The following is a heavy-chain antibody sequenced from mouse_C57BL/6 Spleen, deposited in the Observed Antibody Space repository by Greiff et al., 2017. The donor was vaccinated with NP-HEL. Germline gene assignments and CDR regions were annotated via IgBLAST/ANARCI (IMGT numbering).Heavy chain of an antibody. CDR3: AREGDYYGSSYGFAY. CDR2: INPGSGGT. Sequence: QVQLQQSGAELVRPGTSVKVSCKASGYAFTNYLIAWVKQSPGQGLEWIGVINPGSGGTNYNEKFKGKATLTADKSSSTAYMQLSSLTSEDSAVYFWAREGDYYGSSYGFAYWGQGTLVTVSA. D-gene: IGHD1-1*01. V-gene: IGHV1-54*01. CDR1: GYAFTNYL. J-gene: IGHJ3*01.